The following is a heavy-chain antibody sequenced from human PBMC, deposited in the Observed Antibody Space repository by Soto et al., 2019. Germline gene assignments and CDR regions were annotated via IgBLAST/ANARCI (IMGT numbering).Heavy chain of an antibody. Sequence: GGSLRLSCAASGFTVSSNYMSWVRQAPGKGLEWVSVIYSGGSTYYADSVKGRFTISRHNSKNTLCLQMNSLRAEDTAVYYCARGGALFPPTLFDYWGQGTLVTVSS. D-gene: IGHD2-21*01. CDR2: IYSGGST. CDR1: GFTVSSNY. J-gene: IGHJ4*02. V-gene: IGHV3-53*04. CDR3: ARGGALFPPTLFDY.